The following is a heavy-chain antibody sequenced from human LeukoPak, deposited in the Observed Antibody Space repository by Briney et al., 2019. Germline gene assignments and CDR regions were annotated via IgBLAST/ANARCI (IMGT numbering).Heavy chain of an antibody. V-gene: IGHV1-69*01. Sequence: ASVKVSCKASGGTFSSYAISWVRQAPGQGLEWMGGIIPIFGTANYAQKFQGRVTITADESTSTAYMELSSLRSEDTAVYYCAREGVNYDILTGYSPRTPLDYWGQGTLVTASS. D-gene: IGHD3-9*01. J-gene: IGHJ4*02. CDR1: GGTFSSYA. CDR2: IIPIFGTA. CDR3: AREGVNYDILTGYSPRTPLDY.